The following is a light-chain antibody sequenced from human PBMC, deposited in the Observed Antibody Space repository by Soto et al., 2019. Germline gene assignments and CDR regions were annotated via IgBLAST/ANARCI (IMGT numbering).Light chain of an antibody. CDR2: DTS. J-gene: IGKJ5*01. Sequence: EIVMTQSPATLSVSPGERATLSCRVSQSISHKLAWYQQKPGQSPRLLIYDTSTRATGIPDRFSGSGSGTEFTLTINSLQSEDLAVYYCQQYGSSLITFGQGTRLEIK. V-gene: IGKV3-15*01. CDR1: QSISHK. CDR3: QQYGSSLIT.